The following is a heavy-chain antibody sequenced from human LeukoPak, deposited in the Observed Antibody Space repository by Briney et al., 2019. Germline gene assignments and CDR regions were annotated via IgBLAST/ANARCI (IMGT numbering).Heavy chain of an antibody. CDR1: GLTFSSYW. J-gene: IGHJ4*02. Sequence: GGSLRLSCAASGLTFSSYWMSWVRQAPGKGLEWVANIKQDGSEKYYVDSVKGRFTISRDNAKNSLYLQMSSLRAEDTAVYYCARVYYGSGNFDYWGQGTLVTVSS. CDR3: ARVYYGSGNFDY. CDR2: IKQDGSEK. D-gene: IGHD3-10*01. V-gene: IGHV3-7*01.